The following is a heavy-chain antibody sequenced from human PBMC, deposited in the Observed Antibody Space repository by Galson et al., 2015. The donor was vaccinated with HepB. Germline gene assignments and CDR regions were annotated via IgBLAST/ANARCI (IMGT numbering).Heavy chain of an antibody. J-gene: IGHJ4*02. CDR2: IYPDDSDT. Sequence: QSGAEVKKPGGSLKISCKDSGYTFTTYWIAWVRQMPGKGLEWMGIIYPDDSDTRYSPSFQGQVTISADKSISTAYLQWSSLKASDTAMYYCARTYGDYGVVYWGQGTLVTVSS. CDR1: GYTFTTYW. CDR3: ARTYGDYGVVY. D-gene: IGHD4-17*01. V-gene: IGHV5-51*01.